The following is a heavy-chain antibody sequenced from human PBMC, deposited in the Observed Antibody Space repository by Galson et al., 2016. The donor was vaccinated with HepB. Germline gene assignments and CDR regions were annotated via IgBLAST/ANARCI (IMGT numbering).Heavy chain of an antibody. CDR1: GFTVSNNY. V-gene: IGHV3-53*05. J-gene: IGHJ4*02. CDR3: ARDINLYDSSGYYYDPSRNADY. Sequence: SLRLSCAASGFTVSNNYMTWVRQAPGKGLEWVSFIYSGGGTYYSDSVKGQFTLSRDSSTNTLYLQMNSLRAEDTAVYYCARDINLYDSSGYYYDPSRNADYWGQGTLVTVSS. D-gene: IGHD3-22*01. CDR2: IYSGGGT.